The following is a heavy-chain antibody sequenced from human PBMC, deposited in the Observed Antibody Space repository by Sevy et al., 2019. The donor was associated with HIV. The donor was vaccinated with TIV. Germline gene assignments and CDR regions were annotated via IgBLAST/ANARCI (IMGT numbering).Heavy chain of an antibody. CDR1: GFTFDDYA. V-gene: IGHV3-43D*03. CDR2: ISWDGGST. Sequence: GESLKISCAASGFTFDDYAMHWVRQAPGKGLEWVSLISWDGGSTYYADSVKGRFTISRDNSKNSLYLQMNSLRAEDTALYYCAKEYDYGGDYYYYGMDVWGQGTTVTVSS. D-gene: IGHD4-17*01. CDR3: AKEYDYGGDYYYYGMDV. J-gene: IGHJ6*02.